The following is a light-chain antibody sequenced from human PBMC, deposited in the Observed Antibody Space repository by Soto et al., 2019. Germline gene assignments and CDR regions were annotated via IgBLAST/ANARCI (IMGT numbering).Light chain of an antibody. Sequence: ILMTQSPATLSVSPGERATLSCRTSQSVSNNLAWYQQKPGQAPRLLIYDASTRATGIPARFSGSGAGTEFTLTISGLQSEDFAVYYCQQYNIWPPWTFGQGTKAEVK. J-gene: IGKJ1*01. CDR2: DAS. V-gene: IGKV3-15*01. CDR1: QSVSNN. CDR3: QQYNIWPPWT.